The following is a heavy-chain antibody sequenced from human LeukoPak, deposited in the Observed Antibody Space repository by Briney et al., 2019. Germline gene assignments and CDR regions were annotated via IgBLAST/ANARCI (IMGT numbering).Heavy chain of an antibody. V-gene: IGHV3-23*01. CDR2: ISGGGGST. CDR3: AKEKALRDYDILTGYFDY. Sequence: GGSLRLSCAASGFTFRSYAMSWVRQAPGKGLEWVSTISGGGGSTDYADSVKGRFTISRDSSRNTLYLQMNSLRAEDTAVYYCAKEKALRDYDILTGYFDYWGQGTLVTVSS. J-gene: IGHJ4*02. CDR1: GFTFRSYA. D-gene: IGHD3-9*01.